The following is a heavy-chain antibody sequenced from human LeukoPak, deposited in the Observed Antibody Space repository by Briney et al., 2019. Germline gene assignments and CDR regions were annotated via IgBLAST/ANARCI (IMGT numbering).Heavy chain of an antibody. CDR2: ISYDGSNK. J-gene: IGHJ6*03. CDR3: ARDKKWELLYYYYYMDV. D-gene: IGHD1-26*01. CDR1: GYTFSSCA. V-gene: IGHV3-30*04. Sequence: GGSLRLSCAASGYTFSSCAMHWVRQAPGKGLEWVAVISYDGSNKYYADSVKGRFTISRDNSKNTLYLQMNSLRAEDTAVYYCARDKKWELLYYYYYMDVWGKGTTVTVSS.